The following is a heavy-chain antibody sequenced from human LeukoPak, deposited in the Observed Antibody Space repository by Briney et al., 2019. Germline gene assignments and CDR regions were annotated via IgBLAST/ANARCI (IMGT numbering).Heavy chain of an antibody. J-gene: IGHJ5*02. Sequence: GGSLRLSRAACGFTFSNYGMHWLRQAPGKGLEWVAVIWYDGSNKYYADSVKGRFTIYRDNSKNTLYLQMNSLRVEDTAVYYCARDVGYDKNWFDPWGQGTLVTVSS. CDR1: GFTFSNYG. CDR2: IWYDGSNK. D-gene: IGHD2-8*02. V-gene: IGHV3-33*01. CDR3: ARDVGYDKNWFDP.